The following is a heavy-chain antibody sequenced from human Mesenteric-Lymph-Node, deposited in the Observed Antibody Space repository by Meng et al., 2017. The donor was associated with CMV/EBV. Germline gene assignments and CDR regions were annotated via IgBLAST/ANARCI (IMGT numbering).Heavy chain of an antibody. J-gene: IGHJ4*02. V-gene: IGHV3-30*03. CDR2: ISYNGGRT. CDR3: AREGTLSFSLDS. D-gene: IGHD3-10*01. Sequence: GESLKISCAASGFRFSTYWMSWVRQAPGKGLEWVAYISYNGGRTYDADSVKGRFTISRDNSKNTVYLQMNNLRADDTAVYYCAREGTLSFSLDSWGQGTLVTVSS. CDR1: GFRFSTYW.